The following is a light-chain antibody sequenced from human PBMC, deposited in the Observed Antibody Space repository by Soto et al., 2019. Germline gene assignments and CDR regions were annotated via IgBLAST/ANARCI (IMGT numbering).Light chain of an antibody. J-gene: IGLJ2*01. CDR2: RDR. Sequence: SYELTQPPSVSVSPGQTARITCSGDLLAKQYAYWYQQRPGQAPVLLIYRDRERPSGIPERFSGSSSGTTVTLTISGVQAEDEADYYCQSADSIGTYKEIFGGGTKVTVL. CDR1: LLAKQY. V-gene: IGLV3-25*03. CDR3: QSADSIGTYKEI.